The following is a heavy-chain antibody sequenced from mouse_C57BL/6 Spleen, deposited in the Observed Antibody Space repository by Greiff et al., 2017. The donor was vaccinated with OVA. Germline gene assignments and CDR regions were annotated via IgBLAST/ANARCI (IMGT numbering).Heavy chain of an antibody. Sequence: VQLKESGPVLVKPGASVKMSCKASGYTFTDYYMNWVKQSHGKSLEWIGVINPYNGGTSYNQKFKGKATLTVDKSSSTAYMELNSLTSEDSAVYYCARMGFDYWGQGTTLTVSS. CDR3: ARMGFDY. CDR1: GYTFTDYY. V-gene: IGHV1-19*01. J-gene: IGHJ2*01. CDR2: INPYNGGT.